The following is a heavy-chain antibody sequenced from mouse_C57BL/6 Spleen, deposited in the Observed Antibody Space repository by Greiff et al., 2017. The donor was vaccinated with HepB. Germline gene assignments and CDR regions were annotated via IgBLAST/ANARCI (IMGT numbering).Heavy chain of an antibody. V-gene: IGHV1-64*01. CDR3: ARRGSGHTHFDY. J-gene: IGHJ2*01. Sequence: QVQLQQPGAELVKPGASVKLSCKASGYTFTSYWMHWVKQRPGQGLEWIGMIHPNSGSTNYNEKFKSKATLTVDKSSSTAYRQLSSLTSEDSAVYYCARRGSGHTHFDYWGQGTTLTVSS. D-gene: IGHD3-2*02. CDR1: GYTFTSYW. CDR2: IHPNSGST.